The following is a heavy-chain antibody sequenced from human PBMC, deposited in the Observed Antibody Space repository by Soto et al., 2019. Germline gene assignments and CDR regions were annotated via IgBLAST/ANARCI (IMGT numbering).Heavy chain of an antibody. Sequence: PGESLKISCVASGCSFNKYAMIWVRQAPGKGQEWVSGITGSGSSIQYTASVKGRFTISRDNSKNTVYLQMDYLRAEDSAMYYCAKDDVSGDGLWLVSAWGQGTPVTVSS. CDR1: GCSFNKYA. CDR3: AKDDVSGDGLWLVSA. V-gene: IGHV3-23*01. D-gene: IGHD2-21*02. CDR2: ITGSGSSI. J-gene: IGHJ5*02.